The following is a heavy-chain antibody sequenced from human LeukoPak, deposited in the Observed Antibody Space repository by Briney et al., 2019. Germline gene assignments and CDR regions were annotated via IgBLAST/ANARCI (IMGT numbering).Heavy chain of an antibody. CDR2: IYCGGST. CDR3: SYGPYYYYGMDV. CDR1: GFTVSSNY. V-gene: IGHV3-53*01. J-gene: IGHJ6*02. Sequence: GGSLRLSCAASGFTVSSNYMSWVRQAPGKGLEWVSVIYCGGSTYYADSAKGRFTISRDNSKNTLYLQMNSLRAEDTAVYYCSYGPYYYYGMDVWGQGTTVTVSS. D-gene: IGHD3-10*01.